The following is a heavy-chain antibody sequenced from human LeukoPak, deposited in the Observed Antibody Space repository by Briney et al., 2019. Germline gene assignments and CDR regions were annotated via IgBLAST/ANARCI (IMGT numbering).Heavy chain of an antibody. D-gene: IGHD2-15*01. CDR3: AKAPVTTCSGAYCYPFDY. J-gene: IGHJ4*02. CDR1: GFTLSSYA. CDR2: ISVSGNT. V-gene: IGHV3-23*01. Sequence: GGSLRLSCAASGFTLSSYAMSWVRQGPGKGLEWVSAISVSGNTYHADSVKGRFTISRDSSKNTLYLQMNSLKAEDAAVYYCAKAPVTTCSGAYCYPFDYWGQGTLVTVSS.